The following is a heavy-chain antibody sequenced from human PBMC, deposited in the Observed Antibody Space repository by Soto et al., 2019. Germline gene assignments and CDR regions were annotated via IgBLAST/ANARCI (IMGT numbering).Heavy chain of an antibody. Sequence: PAGSVRLSCAASGFTFSSYSMNWVRQAPGKGLEWVSYISSSSSTIYYADSVKGRFTISRDNAKNSLYLQMNSLRDEDTAVYYCARLFPGVLNDYGDYDLYYYYGMDVWGQGTTVTVSS. D-gene: IGHD4-17*01. CDR2: ISSSSSTI. CDR3: ARLFPGVLNDYGDYDLYYYYGMDV. J-gene: IGHJ6*02. V-gene: IGHV3-48*02. CDR1: GFTFSSYS.